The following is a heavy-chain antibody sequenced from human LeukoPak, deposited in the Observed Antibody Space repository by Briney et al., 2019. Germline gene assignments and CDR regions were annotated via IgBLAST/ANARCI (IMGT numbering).Heavy chain of an antibody. CDR2: IYYSGST. CDR3: ARDQLRFASGMDV. Sequence: SETLSLTCTVSGGSISSSSYYWGWIRQPPGKGLEWIGSIYYSGSTNYNPSLKSRVTISVDMSKNQFSLKLSSVTAADTAVYYCARDQLRFASGMDVWGKGTTVTVSS. J-gene: IGHJ6*04. CDR1: GGSISSSSYY. V-gene: IGHV4-39*07. D-gene: IGHD3-3*01.